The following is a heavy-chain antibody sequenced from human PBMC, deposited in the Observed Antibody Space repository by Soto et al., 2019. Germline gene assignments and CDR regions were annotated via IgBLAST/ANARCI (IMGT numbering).Heavy chain of an antibody. CDR2: INHSGST. CDR3: ARAVRRNAFDI. V-gene: IGHV4-34*01. J-gene: IGHJ3*02. Sequence: SETLSLTCAVYGGSFSGYYWSWIRQPPGKGLEWIGEINHSGSTNYNPSLKSRVTISVDTSKNQFSLKLSSVTAADTAVYYCARAVRRNAFDIWGQGTMVTVS. CDR1: GGSFSGYY.